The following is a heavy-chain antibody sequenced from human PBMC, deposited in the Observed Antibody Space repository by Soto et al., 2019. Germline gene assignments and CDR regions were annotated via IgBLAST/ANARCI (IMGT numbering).Heavy chain of an antibody. J-gene: IGHJ4*02. V-gene: IGHV4-30-2*01. CDR1: GGSISSGGYS. Sequence: QLQLQESGSGLVKPSQTLSLACAVSGGSISSGGYSWSWIRQPPGKGLEWIGNISHSGSTYYNPSHKSRVTISVDRSKNQFSLKLSSVTAAVTAVYYCARGGLLPDYWGQGTLVTVSS. CDR3: ARGGLLPDY. CDR2: ISHSGST. D-gene: IGHD6-19*01.